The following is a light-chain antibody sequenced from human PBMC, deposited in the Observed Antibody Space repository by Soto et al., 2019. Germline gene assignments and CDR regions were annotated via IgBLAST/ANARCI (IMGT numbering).Light chain of an antibody. CDR1: KSVSSSY. CDR3: QQYGSSPLS. CDR2: GAS. J-gene: IGKJ4*01. V-gene: IGKV3-20*01. Sequence: EIVLTQSPGTLSLSPGERATLSCRASKSVSSSYLAWYQQKPCQAPRLLIYGASSWATGIPDRFSGSGSGTDFTLTISRLELEDLAVYYCQQYGSSPLSFGGGTKVEIK.